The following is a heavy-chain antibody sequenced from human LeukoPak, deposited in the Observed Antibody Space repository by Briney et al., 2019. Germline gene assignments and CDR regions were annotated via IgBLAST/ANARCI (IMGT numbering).Heavy chain of an antibody. Sequence: SETLSLTCAVYGGSFSGYYWSWIGQPPGKGLEWIGEINHSGSTNYNPSLTSRVTISVDTSKNQFSLKLSSVTAADTAVYYCARGKITMVRGAADAFDIWGQGTMVTVSS. CDR1: GGSFSGYY. CDR3: ARGKITMVRGAADAFDI. CDR2: INHSGST. J-gene: IGHJ3*02. D-gene: IGHD3-10*01. V-gene: IGHV4-34*01.